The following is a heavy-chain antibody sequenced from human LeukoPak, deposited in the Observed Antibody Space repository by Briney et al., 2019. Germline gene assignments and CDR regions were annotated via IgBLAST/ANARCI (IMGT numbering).Heavy chain of an antibody. D-gene: IGHD4-17*01. Sequence: SETLSLTCTVSGGSISSYYWSWIRQPPGKGLEWIGYIYYSGSTNYNPSLKSRVTISVDTSKNQFSLKLSSVTAADTAVYYCARGVYGDLLFYYYYYMDVWGKGTTVTISS. J-gene: IGHJ6*03. CDR3: ARGVYGDLLFYYYYYMDV. V-gene: IGHV4-59*01. CDR1: GGSISSYY. CDR2: IYYSGST.